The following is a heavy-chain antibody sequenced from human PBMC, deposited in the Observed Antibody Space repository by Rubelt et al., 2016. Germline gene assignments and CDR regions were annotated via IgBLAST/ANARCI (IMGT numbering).Heavy chain of an antibody. J-gene: IGHJ6*03. CDR1: GGSISSYY. V-gene: IGHV4-59*12. CDR2: LYYSGST. Sequence: QVQLQESGPGLVKPSETLSLTCTVSGGSISSYYWSWIRQHPGKGLEWIGYLYYSGSTNYNPSLKSRVTISVDTSKNQFSLKLSSVTAADTAVYYCARAITMVRGVIGAYYYMDVWGKGTTVTVSS. CDR3: ARAITMVRGVIGAYYYMDV. D-gene: IGHD3-10*01.